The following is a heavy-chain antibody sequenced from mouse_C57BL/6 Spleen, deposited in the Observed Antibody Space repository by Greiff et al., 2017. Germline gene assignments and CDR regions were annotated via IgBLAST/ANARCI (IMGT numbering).Heavy chain of an antibody. J-gene: IGHJ4*01. Sequence: VQLQQSGAELARPGASVKLSCKASGYTFTSYGISWVKQRTGQGLEWIGEIYPRSGNTYYNEKFKGKATLTADKSSSTAYMELRSLTSEAAAVYFCARGGDGYYRYAMEYWGQGTSVTVSS. V-gene: IGHV1-81*01. CDR3: ARGGDGYYRYAMEY. CDR1: GYTFTSYG. CDR2: IYPRSGNT. D-gene: IGHD2-3*01.